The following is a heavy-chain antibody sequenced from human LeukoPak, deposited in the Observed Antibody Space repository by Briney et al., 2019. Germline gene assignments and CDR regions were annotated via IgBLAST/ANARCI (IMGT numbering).Heavy chain of an antibody. CDR3: ARDLITMVRGVMFYYYYGMDV. J-gene: IGHJ6*02. D-gene: IGHD3-10*01. V-gene: IGHV3-30-3*01. CDR2: ISYDGSNK. CDR1: GFTFSSYA. Sequence: GRSLRLSCAASGFTFSSYAMHWVRQAPGKGLEWVAVISYDGSNKYYADSVKGRSTISRDNSKNTLYLQMNSLRAEDTAVYYCARDLITMVRGVMFYYYYGMDVWGQGTTVTVSS.